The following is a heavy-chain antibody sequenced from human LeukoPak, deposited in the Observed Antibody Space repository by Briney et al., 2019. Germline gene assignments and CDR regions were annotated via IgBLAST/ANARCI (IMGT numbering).Heavy chain of an antibody. Sequence: SETLSLTCTVSGGSISSYYWRWIRQPPGKGLEWIGYISYSGSTNFNPSLKSRVTISVDTSKNQFSLKLSSVTAADTAVYYCAREGTARTNLNWFDPWGQGTLVTVSS. CDR2: ISYSGST. D-gene: IGHD1-1*01. CDR1: GGSISSYY. V-gene: IGHV4-59*01. CDR3: AREGTARTNLNWFDP. J-gene: IGHJ5*02.